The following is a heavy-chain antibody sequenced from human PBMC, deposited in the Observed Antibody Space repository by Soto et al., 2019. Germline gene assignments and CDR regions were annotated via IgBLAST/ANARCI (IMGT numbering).Heavy chain of an antibody. CDR2: IKSKTDGGTT. CDR3: TTGETAVAGFDY. CDR1: GFTFSNAW. V-gene: IGHV3-15*01. J-gene: IGHJ4*02. D-gene: IGHD6-19*01. Sequence: PWGSLVLSCAASGFTFSNAWMSWVRQAPGKGLEWVGRIKSKTDGGTTDYAAPVKGRFTISRDDSKNTLYLQMNSLKTEDTAVYYCTTGETAVAGFDYWGQGTLVTVSS.